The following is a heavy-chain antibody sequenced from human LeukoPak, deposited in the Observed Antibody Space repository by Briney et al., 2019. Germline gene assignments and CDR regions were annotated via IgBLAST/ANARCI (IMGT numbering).Heavy chain of an antibody. D-gene: IGHD3-22*01. CDR2: IGTYGGDT. J-gene: IGHJ5*01. V-gene: IGHV1-18*01. CDR1: GYTFTSYG. Sequence: GASVKVSCKASGYTFTSYGISWVRQAPGQGLEWMGWIGTYGGDTYYAQKFQGRITATTDTSTSTVYMELRNLRSDDTAVYYCARDLWNFYDDSGYNRDFDSWGQGTLVTVSS. CDR3: ARDLWNFYDDSGYNRDFDS.